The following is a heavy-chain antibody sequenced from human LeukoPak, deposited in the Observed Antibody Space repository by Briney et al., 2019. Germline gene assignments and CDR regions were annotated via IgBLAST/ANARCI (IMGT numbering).Heavy chain of an antibody. J-gene: IGHJ4*02. D-gene: IGHD2-15*01. V-gene: IGHV3-23*01. Sequence: GGSLRLSCAASGFTFSSYAMSWVRQVPGKGLEWVSSITGGGATTDYADSVKGRFAISRDNFKNTLYLQVDSLRAEDTAVYYCAKDFGGYCSGGSCYGYDSSGYPLDYWGQGTLVTVSS. CDR2: ITGGGATT. CDR1: GFTFSSYA. CDR3: AKDFGGYCSGGSCYGYDSSGYPLDY.